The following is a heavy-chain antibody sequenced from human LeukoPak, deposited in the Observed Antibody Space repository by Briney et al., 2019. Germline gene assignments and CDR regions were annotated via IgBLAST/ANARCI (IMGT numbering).Heavy chain of an antibody. CDR3: ARGLDTYKSGVD. Sequence: SDTVSLTCPVYGGSFSGYYCPWIRQAPGQGLEWIGEIHPSGSTNYNPPLMSRVSLSLDTSKNQFSLRLSSVTAADTAVYFCARGLDTYKSGVDWGQGTLVTVSS. D-gene: IGHD1-26*01. CDR2: IHPSGST. V-gene: IGHV4-34*01. J-gene: IGHJ4*02. CDR1: GGSFSGYY.